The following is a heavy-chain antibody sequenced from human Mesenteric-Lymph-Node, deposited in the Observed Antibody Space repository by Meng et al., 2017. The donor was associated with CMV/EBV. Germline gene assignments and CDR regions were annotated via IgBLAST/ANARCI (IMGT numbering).Heavy chain of an antibody. CDR1: GGSISSSSYY. J-gene: IGHJ4*02. CDR2: IYYSGST. D-gene: IGHD6-19*01. Sequence: SETLSLTCTVSGGSISSSSYYWGWIRQPPGKGLEWIGSIYYSGSTYYNPSLKSRVTISVDTSKNQFSLKLSSVTAADTAVYYCASLLYRSGSYYFDHWGQGTLVTVSS. CDR3: ASLLYRSGSYYFDH. V-gene: IGHV4-39*07.